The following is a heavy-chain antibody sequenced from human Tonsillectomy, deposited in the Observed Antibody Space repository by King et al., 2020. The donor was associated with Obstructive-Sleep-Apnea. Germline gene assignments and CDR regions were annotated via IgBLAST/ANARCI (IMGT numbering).Heavy chain of an antibody. D-gene: IGHD6-13*01. CDR3: ARGSGAAAVNWFDP. Sequence: VQLQQWGAGLLKPSETLSLTCAVFSGSFSDYYWSWIRQPPGKGLEWIGEINHSGGTNYNPSLKSRVTISVDTSKNQFSLQLNSVTAADTAVYYCARGSGAAAVNWFDPWGQGTLVTVSS. CDR1: SGSFSDYY. J-gene: IGHJ5*02. CDR2: INHSGGT. V-gene: IGHV4-34*01.